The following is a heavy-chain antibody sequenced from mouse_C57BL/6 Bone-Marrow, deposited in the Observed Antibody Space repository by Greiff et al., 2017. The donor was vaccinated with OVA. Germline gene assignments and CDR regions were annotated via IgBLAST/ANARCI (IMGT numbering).Heavy chain of an antibody. CDR1: GYTFTSYW. J-gene: IGHJ1*03. V-gene: IGHV1-64*01. CDR2: IHPNSGST. Sequence: QVQLKQPGAELVKPGASVKLSCKASGYTFTSYWMHWVKQRPGQGLEWIGMIHPNSGSTNYNEKFKSKATLTVDKSSSTAYMQLSSLTSEDSAVYYCARWSGYWYFDVWGTGTTVTVSS. CDR3: ARWSGYWYFDV.